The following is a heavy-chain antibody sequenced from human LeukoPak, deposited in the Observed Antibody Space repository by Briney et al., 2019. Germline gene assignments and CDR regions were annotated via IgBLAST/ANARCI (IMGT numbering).Heavy chain of an antibody. J-gene: IGHJ4*02. V-gene: IGHV6-1*01. CDR3: VRGGAIRVTGMTPFDY. CDR2: TYYRSKWYN. D-gene: IGHD1-1*01. Sequence: SQTLSLTCAISGDTVSSNSAIWNWIRQPPSRGLEWLGRTYYRSKWYNDYAVSVKSRMTINPDTSKNQLSLQLNSVTPEDTATYYCVRGGAIRVTGMTPFDYWGQGTLVTVSS. CDR1: GDTVSSNSAI.